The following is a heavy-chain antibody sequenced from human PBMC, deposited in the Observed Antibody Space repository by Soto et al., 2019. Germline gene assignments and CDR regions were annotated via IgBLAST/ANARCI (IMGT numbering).Heavy chain of an antibody. Sequence: PSETLSLTCTVSGGSISSGYWSWIRQPPGKGLEWIGYIYYSGSTNYNPSLKSRVTISVDTSKNQFSLKLSSVTAADTAVYYCARDRSGARGWFDPWGQGTLVTVS. J-gene: IGHJ5*02. CDR1: GGSISSGY. CDR2: IYYSGST. D-gene: IGHD2-15*01. V-gene: IGHV4-59*01. CDR3: ARDRSGARGWFDP.